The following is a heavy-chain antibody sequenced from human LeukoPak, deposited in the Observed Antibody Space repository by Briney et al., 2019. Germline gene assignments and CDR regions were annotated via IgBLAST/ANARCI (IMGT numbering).Heavy chain of an antibody. CDR1: GYTFSDNY. D-gene: IGHD2-2*01. CDR2: ISTNSGGT. J-gene: IGHJ4*02. CDR3: ARQLETTSWFDY. V-gene: IGHV1-2*06. Sequence: ASVYVSCKVSGYTFSDNYLHWVRLAPGHGHEWMGRISTNSGGTDYANKFQGKVTMTRDASISTVYMDLNRLRSDHTAIYYCARQLETTSWFDYWGQGTLVIVS.